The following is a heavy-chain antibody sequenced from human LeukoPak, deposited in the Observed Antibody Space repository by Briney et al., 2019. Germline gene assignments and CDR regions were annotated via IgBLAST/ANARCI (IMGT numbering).Heavy chain of an antibody. V-gene: IGHV1-69*05. CDR2: IIPIFGTA. J-gene: IGHJ4*02. Sequence: SVKVSCKASGGTFSSCAISWVRQAPGQGLEWMGGIIPIFGTANYAQKFQGRVTITTDESTSTAYMELSSLRSEDTAVYYCASSSAVGYYDILTGQHYFDYWGQGTLVTVSS. D-gene: IGHD3-9*01. CDR3: ASSSAVGYYDILTGQHYFDY. CDR1: GGTFSSCA.